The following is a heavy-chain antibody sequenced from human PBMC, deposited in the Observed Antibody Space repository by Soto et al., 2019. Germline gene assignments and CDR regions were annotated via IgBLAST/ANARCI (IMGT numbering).Heavy chain of an antibody. D-gene: IGHD6-13*01. J-gene: IGHJ6*02. Sequence: EVQLVESGGGLGKPGGSLRLSCAASGFTFSSYSMNWVRQAPGKGLEWVSSISSSSSYIYYADSVKGRFTISRDNAKNSLYLQMNSLRAEDTAVYYCAREKIAGYGMDVWGQGTTVTVSS. CDR2: ISSSSSYI. V-gene: IGHV3-21*01. CDR1: GFTFSSYS. CDR3: AREKIAGYGMDV.